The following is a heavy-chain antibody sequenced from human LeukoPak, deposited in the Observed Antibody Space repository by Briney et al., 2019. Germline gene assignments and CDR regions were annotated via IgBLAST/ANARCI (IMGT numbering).Heavy chain of an antibody. V-gene: IGHV3-9*01. CDR3: AKDEGRAVAGTGYFDY. CDR2: ISWNSGSI. J-gene: IGHJ4*02. Sequence: PGRSLRLSCAASGFTFDDYAMHWVRQAPGKGLEWVSGISWNSGSIGYADSVKGRFTISRDNAKNSLYLQMNSLRAEDTALYYCAKDEGRAVAGTGYFDYWGQGTLVTVSS. CDR1: GFTFDDYA. D-gene: IGHD6-19*01.